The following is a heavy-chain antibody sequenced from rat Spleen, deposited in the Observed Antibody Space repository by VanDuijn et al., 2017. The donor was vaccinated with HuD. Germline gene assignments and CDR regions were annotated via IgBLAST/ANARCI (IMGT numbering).Heavy chain of an antibody. J-gene: IGHJ3*01. CDR1: GFSLTDYS. CDR3: ARAGEFGVDRDWLAY. Sequence: QVQLKESGPGLVQPSQTLSLTCTVSGFSLTDYSVYWVRQPSGKGLEWMGRVWYDGDTIYNSSLQSRLSISRDTSKNQVFLKMNSLQTDDTGTYYCARAGEFGVDRDWLAYWGQGTLVTVSS. D-gene: IGHD4-3*01. CDR2: VWYDGDT. V-gene: IGHV2-8*01.